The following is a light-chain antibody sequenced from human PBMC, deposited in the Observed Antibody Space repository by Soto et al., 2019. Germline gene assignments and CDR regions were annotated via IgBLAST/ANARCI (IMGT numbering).Light chain of an antibody. Sequence: QSALTQPASVSGSPGQSITISCTGTSSDVGEYNSVSWYQQHPGKAPKLIIYEVTNRPSGVSDRLSGSKSSNTASLTISGLQAEDEADYYCSSYTSSSTYVFGVGTKVTVL. J-gene: IGLJ1*01. CDR2: EVT. V-gene: IGLV2-14*01. CDR1: SSDVGEYNS. CDR3: SSYTSSSTYV.